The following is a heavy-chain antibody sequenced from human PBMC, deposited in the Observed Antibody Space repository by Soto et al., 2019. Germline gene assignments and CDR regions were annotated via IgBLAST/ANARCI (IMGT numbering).Heavy chain of an antibody. CDR2: IKSKGHGGTT. V-gene: IGHV3-15*07. CDR1: GFAFSNAW. Sequence: PGGSLRLSCAASGFAFSNAWINWVRQAPGKGLEWVGRIKSKGHGGTTDFAAPVRGRFAISRDDSRNMVYMQMNSLYTDDTAVYYCTTDSYSTMIEVRFDYWGHGTLVTVSS. D-gene: IGHD3-22*01. CDR3: TTDSYSTMIEVRFDY. J-gene: IGHJ4*01.